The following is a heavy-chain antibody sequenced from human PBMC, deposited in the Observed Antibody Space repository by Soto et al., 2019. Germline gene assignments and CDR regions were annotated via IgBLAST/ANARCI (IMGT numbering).Heavy chain of an antibody. J-gene: IGHJ6*02. CDR1: GYTFTSYG. CDR3: ARVKYSPPYYYYDGMDV. D-gene: IGHD5-18*01. Sequence: QVQLVQSGAEVKKPGASVKVSCKASGYTFTSYGISWVRQAPGQGLEWMGWLSAYNGNTNYAQKLQGRVTMTTDTSTSTAYMELRSLRSDDTAVYYCARVKYSPPYYYYDGMDVWGQGTTVTVSS. CDR2: LSAYNGNT. V-gene: IGHV1-18*01.